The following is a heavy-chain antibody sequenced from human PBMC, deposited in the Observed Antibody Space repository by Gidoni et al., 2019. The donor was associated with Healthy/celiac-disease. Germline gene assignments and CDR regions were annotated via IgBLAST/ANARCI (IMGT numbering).Heavy chain of an antibody. J-gene: IGHJ6*03. D-gene: IGHD6-19*01. V-gene: IGHV1-58*02. CDR2: VVVGSGNT. CDR3: ATGSGSSGWNYYYYIDV. CDR1: GFTVTSSA. Sequence: IQLVQAGPGVKKPGTPVKFPCKASGFTVTSSAMQWVRQARGQRLERVGWVVVGSGNTNYAQKIQERVTSTRDMSTSTAYMELSSLRSEDTAVYYCATGSGSSGWNYYYYIDVWGKGTTVTVSS.